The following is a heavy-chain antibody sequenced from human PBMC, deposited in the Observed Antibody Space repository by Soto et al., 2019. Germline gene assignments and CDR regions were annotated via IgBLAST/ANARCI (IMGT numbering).Heavy chain of an antibody. J-gene: IGHJ6*02. CDR3: ARDAGGSRNYYYYYGMDV. Sequence: ASVKVSCKASGYTFTGYYMHWVRQAPGQGLEWMGWINASNGNTKYSQKFQGRVTITRDTSASTAYMELSSLRSEDTAVYYCARDAGGSRNYYYYYGMDVWGQGTTVTVSS. CDR2: INASNGNT. CDR1: GYTFTGYY. V-gene: IGHV1-3*01. D-gene: IGHD2-15*01.